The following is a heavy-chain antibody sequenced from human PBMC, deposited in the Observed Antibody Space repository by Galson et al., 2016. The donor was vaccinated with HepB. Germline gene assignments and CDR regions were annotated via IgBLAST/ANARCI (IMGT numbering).Heavy chain of an antibody. CDR3: ARGRRVGHCSGTSCRNWFDP. CDR2: TYYRSKWYN. J-gene: IGHJ5*02. Sequence: CAISGDSVSSNSATWNWIRQSPSRGLEWLGRTYYRSKWYNDYALSVKSRITINPDTSKNQFSLQLNSVTPEDTAVYYCARGRRVGHCSGTSCRNWFDPWGQGALVTVSS. D-gene: IGHD2-2*01. CDR1: GDSVSSNSAT. V-gene: IGHV6-1*01.